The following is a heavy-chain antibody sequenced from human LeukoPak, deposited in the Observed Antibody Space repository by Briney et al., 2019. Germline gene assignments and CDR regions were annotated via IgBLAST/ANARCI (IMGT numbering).Heavy chain of an antibody. CDR2: IYYSGSI. D-gene: IGHD3-10*01. Sequence: SNYWMAWVRQPPGKGLEWIGNIYYSGSIFYNPSLRSRITISVDTSKNQFSLKLRSVTAADTAVYYCARHYAYGSGTYVPFDYWGQGTLVTVSS. J-gene: IGHJ4*02. CDR3: ARHYAYGSGTYVPFDY. CDR1: SNY. V-gene: IGHV4-39*01.